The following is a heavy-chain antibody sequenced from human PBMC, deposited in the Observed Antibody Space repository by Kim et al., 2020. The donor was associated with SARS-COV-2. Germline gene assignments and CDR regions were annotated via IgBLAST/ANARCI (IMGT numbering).Heavy chain of an antibody. CDR2: ISGTGSYT. J-gene: IGHJ4*01. V-gene: IGHV3-11*05. D-gene: IGHD3-22*01. CDR1: GFTFGDHY. Sequence: GGSLRLSCAASGFTFGDHYMSWVRQAPGKGLEWVSYISGTGSYTNHADSVKGRFTISRDNARKSLYLQMNSLRAEDTAVYYCARAGVYDRSGYFPDYVG. CDR3: ARAGVYDRSGYFPDY.